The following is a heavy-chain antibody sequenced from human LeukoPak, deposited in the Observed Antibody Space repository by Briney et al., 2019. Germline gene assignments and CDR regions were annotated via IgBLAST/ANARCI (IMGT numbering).Heavy chain of an antibody. CDR3: AREVAVAVRLWFDP. CDR1: GGSISSYY. J-gene: IGHJ5*02. CDR2: IYYSGST. V-gene: IGHV4-59*12. Sequence: SETLSLACIVSGGSISSYYWSWIRQPPGKGLEWIGYIYYSGSTNYNPSLKSRVTISVDTSKNQFSLKLSSVTAADTAVYYCAREVAVAVRLWFDPWGQGTLVTVSP. D-gene: IGHD6-19*01.